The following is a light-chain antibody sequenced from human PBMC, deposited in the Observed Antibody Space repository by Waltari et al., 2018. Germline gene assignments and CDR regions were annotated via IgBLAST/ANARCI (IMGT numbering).Light chain of an antibody. V-gene: IGKV3-20*01. Sequence: VLTQSPGTLSLSPGERATLFCRASQSISRYLVWYQQRPGQAPRLLIYGASIRAAGIPDRCSGSGSGTDFPLSISRLEPEDFAVYYCQNHERLPATFGQGTRVEIK. CDR1: QSISRY. J-gene: IGKJ1*01. CDR3: QNHERLPAT. CDR2: GAS.